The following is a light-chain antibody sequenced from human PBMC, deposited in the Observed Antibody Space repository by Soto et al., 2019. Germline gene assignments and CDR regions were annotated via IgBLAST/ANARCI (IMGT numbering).Light chain of an antibody. CDR3: PQYDSSPVT. Sequence: ENVLTQSPGTLSLSPGERATLSCRASQSVSRNYLTWYQQKPSQAPRLLIYGASSRATDSPDRVSGSGSGSDFTITSSRLEPEDFAVYYCPQYDSSPVTLGQGTKLEI. V-gene: IGKV3-20*01. CDR2: GAS. J-gene: IGKJ2*01. CDR1: QSVSRNY.